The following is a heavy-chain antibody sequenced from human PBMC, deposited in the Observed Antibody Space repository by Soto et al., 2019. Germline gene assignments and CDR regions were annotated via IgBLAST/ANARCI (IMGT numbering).Heavy chain of an antibody. D-gene: IGHD2-2*01. CDR1: GFTFSSYG. CDR3: ARDWRYCSSTSCSRGLEGGRAWDY. CDR2: IWYDGSNK. V-gene: IGHV3-33*01. Sequence: QVQLVESGGGVVQPGRSLRLSCAASGFTFSSYGMHWVRQAPGKGLEWVAVIWYDGSNKYYADSVKGRFTISRDNSKNTLYLEMNSLRAKHTAVYFCARDWRYCSSTSCSRGLEGGRAWDYWGQGTLVTVSS. J-gene: IGHJ4*02.